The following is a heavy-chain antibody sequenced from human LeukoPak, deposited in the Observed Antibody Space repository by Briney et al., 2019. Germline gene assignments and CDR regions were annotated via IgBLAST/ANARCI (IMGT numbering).Heavy chain of an antibody. CDR2: ISRSSSTI. Sequence: GGSLRLSCAASGFNFSNSIMHWVRQAPGKGLEWVSYISRSSSTIYYADSVKGRFTISRDNAKNSLYLQMNSLRAEDTAVYYCAKDRDSSWTFNWFDPWGQGTLVTVSS. V-gene: IGHV3-48*01. CDR1: GFNFSNSI. J-gene: IGHJ5*02. D-gene: IGHD6-13*01. CDR3: AKDRDSSWTFNWFDP.